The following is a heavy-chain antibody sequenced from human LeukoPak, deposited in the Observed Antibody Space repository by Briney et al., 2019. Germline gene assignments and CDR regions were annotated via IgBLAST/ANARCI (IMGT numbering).Heavy chain of an antibody. J-gene: IGHJ4*02. CDR2: ISSSGTTI. CDR1: GFTFSNYN. Sequence: GGSLRLSCAASGFTFSNYNMYWVRQAPGKGLEWVSYISSSGTTIYYADSVKDRFTISRDNTKNSLHLQMNNLRPEDTAIYYCAREGLLWFGETNWGQGTLVTVSS. D-gene: IGHD3-10*01. CDR3: AREGLLWFGETN. V-gene: IGHV3-48*04.